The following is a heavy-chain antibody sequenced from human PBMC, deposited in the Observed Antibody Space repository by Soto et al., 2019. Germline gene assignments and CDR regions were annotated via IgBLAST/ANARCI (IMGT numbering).Heavy chain of an antibody. J-gene: IGHJ4*02. D-gene: IGHD3-10*01. Sequence: EVQLVESGGGLIQPGGSLRLSCAVSGFTVSNNYMSWVRQAPGKGLEGVSVIYSGGYTAYGDSVKGRFTISRDNSKNTIKLQRKSRGAGHAAVYYWATGPGGGGYWGQGTLVTVSS. V-gene: IGHV3-53*01. CDR2: IYSGGYT. CDR3: ATGPGGGGY. CDR1: GFTVSNNY.